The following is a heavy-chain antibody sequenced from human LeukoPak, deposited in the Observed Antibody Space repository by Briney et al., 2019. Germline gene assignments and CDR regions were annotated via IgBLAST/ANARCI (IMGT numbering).Heavy chain of an antibody. D-gene: IGHD3-10*01. Sequence: SETLSLTCAVYGGSFSGYYWSWIRQPPGKGLEWIGEINHSGSTNYNPSLKSRVTISVDTSKNQFSLKLSSVTAADTAVYFCARENYYGSGSYYKRVEFDYWGQGTLVTVPS. CDR1: GGSFSGYY. J-gene: IGHJ4*02. V-gene: IGHV4-34*01. CDR2: INHSGST. CDR3: ARENYYGSGSYYKRVEFDY.